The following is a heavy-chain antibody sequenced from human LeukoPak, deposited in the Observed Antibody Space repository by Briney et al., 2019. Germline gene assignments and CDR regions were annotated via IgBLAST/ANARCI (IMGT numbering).Heavy chain of an antibody. CDR2: SNIGNGNT. Sequence: ASVKVSCKASGYTFTTYTMHWVRQAPGQRLEWMGWSNIGNGNTKYSQEFQGRVTFSRDTSASTAYMELSSLRSEDMAVYYCARENGYSSFDYWGQGTLVTVSS. CDR1: GYTFTTYT. J-gene: IGHJ4*02. CDR3: ARENGYSSFDY. V-gene: IGHV1-3*02. D-gene: IGHD5-24*01.